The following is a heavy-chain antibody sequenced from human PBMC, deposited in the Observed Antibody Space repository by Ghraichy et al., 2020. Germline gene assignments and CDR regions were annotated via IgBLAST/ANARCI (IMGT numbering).Heavy chain of an antibody. V-gene: IGHV3-74*01. CDR1: GFTFSSYW. CDR3: ARDPGSITIFGVVTP. Sequence: GGSLRLSCAASGFTFSSYWMHWVRQAPGKGLVWVSRINSDGSSTSYADSVKGRFTISRDNAKNTLYLQMNSLRAEDTAVYYCARDPGSITIFGVVTPWGQGTLVTVSS. D-gene: IGHD3-3*01. CDR2: INSDGSST. J-gene: IGHJ5*02.